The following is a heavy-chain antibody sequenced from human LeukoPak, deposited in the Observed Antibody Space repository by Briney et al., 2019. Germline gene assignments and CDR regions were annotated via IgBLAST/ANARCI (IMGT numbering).Heavy chain of an antibody. CDR3: ARDPENLATASGFDY. Sequence: PGGSLRLSCAASGFTFSDYYMSWIRQAPGKGLEWVSYISSSGSTIYYADSVKGRFTISRDNAKNSLYLQMNSLRAEDTAVYYCARDPENLATASGFDYWGQGTLVTVSS. D-gene: IGHD5-24*01. CDR1: GFTFSDYY. CDR2: ISSSGSTI. V-gene: IGHV3-11*01. J-gene: IGHJ4*02.